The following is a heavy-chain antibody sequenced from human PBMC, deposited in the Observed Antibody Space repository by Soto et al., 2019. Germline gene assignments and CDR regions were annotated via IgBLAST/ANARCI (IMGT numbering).Heavy chain of an antibody. Sequence: EVQLVESGGGLVQPGRSLRLSCAASGFTFDDYAMHWVRQAPGKGLEWVSGISWNVGSIAYADSVKGRFTISRDNAKNFLYLQMNSLRAEDTALYYCAKGVAGWYYFDYSGQGTLVTVSS. D-gene: IGHD3-3*01. J-gene: IGHJ4*02. CDR2: ISWNVGSI. CDR3: AKGVAGWYYFDY. V-gene: IGHV3-9*01. CDR1: GFTFDDYA.